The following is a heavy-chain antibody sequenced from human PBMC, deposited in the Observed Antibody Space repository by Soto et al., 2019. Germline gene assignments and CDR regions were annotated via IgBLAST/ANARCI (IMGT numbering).Heavy chain of an antibody. CDR2: INDSGST. CDR3: ARVPGP. J-gene: IGHJ5*02. Sequence: PSETLSLTCVVYGGSFSLYYWSWLRQPPGKGLEWIGEINDSGSTNYNPSLKSRVTISVDRSKNQFSLKLSSVTAADTAVYYCARVPGPWGQGTLVTVSS. CDR1: GGSFSLYY. V-gene: IGHV4-34*01.